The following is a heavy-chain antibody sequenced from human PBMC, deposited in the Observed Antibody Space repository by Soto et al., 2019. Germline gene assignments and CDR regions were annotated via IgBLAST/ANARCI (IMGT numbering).Heavy chain of an antibody. CDR2: ISYDGSNK. CDR1: GFTFSSYG. Sequence: VQLVESGGGVVQPGRSLRLSCAASGFTFSSYGMHWVRQAPGKGLEWVAVISYDGSNKYYADSVKGRFTISRDNSKNTLYLQMNSLRAEDTAVYYCAKAPGSGYDWFYFDYWGQGTLVTVSS. D-gene: IGHD5-12*01. V-gene: IGHV3-30*18. CDR3: AKAPGSGYDWFYFDY. J-gene: IGHJ4*02.